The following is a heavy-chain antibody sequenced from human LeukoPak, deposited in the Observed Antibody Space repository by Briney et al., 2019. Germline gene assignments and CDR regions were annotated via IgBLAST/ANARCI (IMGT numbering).Heavy chain of an antibody. D-gene: IGHD6-19*01. CDR3: ARGPAGRTYYYYYYMDV. J-gene: IGHJ6*03. V-gene: IGHV4-34*01. CDR1: GGSFSGYY. Sequence: SETLCLTCAVYGGSFSGYYWGWIRQPPGKGLEWIGEINHSGSTNYNPSLKSRVTISVDTSKNQFSLKLSSVTAADTAVYYCARGPAGRTYYYYYYMDVWGKGTTVTVSS. CDR2: INHSGST.